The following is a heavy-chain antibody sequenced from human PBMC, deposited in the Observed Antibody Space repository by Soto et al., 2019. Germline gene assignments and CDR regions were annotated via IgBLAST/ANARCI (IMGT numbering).Heavy chain of an antibody. V-gene: IGHV3-21*01. CDR1: GFTFSSYS. Sequence: GGSLRLSCAASGFTFSSYSMNWVRQAPGKGLEWVSSISSSSSYIYYADSVKGRFTISRDNAKNSLYLQMNSLRAEDTAVYYCARGSGVRTHGYDYWGQGTLVTVSS. CDR3: ARGSGVRTHGYDY. D-gene: IGHD3-10*01. J-gene: IGHJ4*02. CDR2: ISSSSSYI.